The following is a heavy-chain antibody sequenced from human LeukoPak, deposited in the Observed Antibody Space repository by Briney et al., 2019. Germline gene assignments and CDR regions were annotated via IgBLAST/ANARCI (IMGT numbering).Heavy chain of an antibody. Sequence: PSETLSLTCTVSGGSISSGGYSWSWIRQPPGKGLEWIGYIYHSGSTYYNPSLKSRVTISVDRSKNQFSLKLSSVTAADTAVYYCARTSIAARRANAFDIWGLGTMVTVSS. V-gene: IGHV4-30-2*01. CDR2: IYHSGST. CDR3: ARTSIAARRANAFDI. CDR1: GGSISSGGYS. D-gene: IGHD6-6*01. J-gene: IGHJ3*02.